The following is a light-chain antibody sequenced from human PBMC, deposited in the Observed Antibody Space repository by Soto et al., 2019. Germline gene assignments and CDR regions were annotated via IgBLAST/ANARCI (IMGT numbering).Light chain of an antibody. Sequence: EIVWTQSPGTLSLSPGERATLSCRASQSVSSNSLAWYQQKPGQAPRLLISGASSRATAIPDRFSGSGSGTDFTLTISGLDPEDFAVYYCQQYGTSPETFGQGTKVEIK. CDR1: QSVSSNS. J-gene: IGKJ1*01. CDR2: GAS. V-gene: IGKV3-20*01. CDR3: QQYGTSPET.